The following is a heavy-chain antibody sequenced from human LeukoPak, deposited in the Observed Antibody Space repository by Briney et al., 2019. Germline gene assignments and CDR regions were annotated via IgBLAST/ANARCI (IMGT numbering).Heavy chain of an antibody. Sequence: GGSLRLSCAASGFTFSNYAMSWVRQAPGKGLEWVSAISGDGLNMYYVDSVKGRFTISRDNSKNTLYLQMDSLRVEDTAFYYCAKNNDYWGQGTLVTVSS. CDR2: ISGDGLNM. CDR1: GFTFSNYA. V-gene: IGHV3-23*01. J-gene: IGHJ4*02. CDR3: AKNNDY.